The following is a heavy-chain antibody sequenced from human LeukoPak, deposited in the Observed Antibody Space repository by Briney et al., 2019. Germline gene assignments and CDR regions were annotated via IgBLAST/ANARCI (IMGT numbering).Heavy chain of an antibody. J-gene: IGHJ4*02. CDR1: GYTFTDYY. CDR2: IHPPSGGT. CDR3: VRDPGWLQVDY. V-gene: IGHV1-2*02. D-gene: IGHD5-24*01. Sequence: ASVKVSCKASGYTFTDYYIHWVRQAPRQGLEWMGWIHPPSGGTNYAEKLQGRVTMTRDTSISTAYMELTRLTSDDAGVYYCVRDPGWLQVDYWGQGTLLTVSS.